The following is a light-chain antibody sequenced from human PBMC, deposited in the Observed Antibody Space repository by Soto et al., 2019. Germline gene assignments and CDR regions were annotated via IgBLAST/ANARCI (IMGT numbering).Light chain of an antibody. V-gene: IGKV3D-15*01. CDR3: QQYNMWPPIT. CDR1: RSVSSN. J-gene: IGKJ5*01. CDR2: GAS. Sequence: EIVMTQSPATLSVSPGERATLSCRASRSVSSNLAWYQQKPGQAPRLLIYGASTRATGIPARFSGSGSGTEFTLTISSLQSEDFAVYYCQQYNMWPPITFGQGTRLEIK.